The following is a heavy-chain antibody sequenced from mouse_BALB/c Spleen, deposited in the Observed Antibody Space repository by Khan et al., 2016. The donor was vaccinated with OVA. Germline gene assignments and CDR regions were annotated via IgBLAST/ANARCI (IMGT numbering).Heavy chain of an antibody. CDR1: GFTFSNYG. CDR2: ISSGGDYT. CDR3: ASHLTGSFAY. Sequence: EVHPVESGGDLVKPGGSLKLSCAASGFTFSNYGMSWVRQTPDKRLEWVATISSGGDYTYYPDSVKGRFTISRDNAKNTLYLQMSSLKSEDTAMYYCASHLTGSFAYWGQGTLVTVSA. J-gene: IGHJ3*01. V-gene: IGHV5-6*01. D-gene: IGHD4-1*01.